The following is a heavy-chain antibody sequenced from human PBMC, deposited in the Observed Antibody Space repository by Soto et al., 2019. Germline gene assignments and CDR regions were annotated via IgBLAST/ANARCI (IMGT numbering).Heavy chain of an antibody. CDR3: ARVHIAAAGTRYYYGMDV. V-gene: IGHV1-8*01. Sequence: ASVKVSCKASGYTFTSYDINWVRQATGQGLEWMGWMNPNSGNTGYAQKFQGRVTMTRNTSISTAYMELSSLRSEDTAVYYRARVHIAAAGTRYYYGMDVWGQGTTVTVSS. CDR1: GYTFTSYD. D-gene: IGHD6-13*01. CDR2: MNPNSGNT. J-gene: IGHJ6*02.